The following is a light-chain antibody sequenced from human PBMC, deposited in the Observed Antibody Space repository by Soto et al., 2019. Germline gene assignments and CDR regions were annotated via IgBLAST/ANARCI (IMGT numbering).Light chain of an antibody. CDR1: QSVASSH. J-gene: IGKJ3*01. Sequence: EIVLTQSPGTLSLSPGERATLSCRASQSVASSHLAWYRHKTGQTPRLLIYDASSRATGIPDRISGSGSGTDFTLPISRLEPEDFEVYYCQQYGSDPFTFGPGTKVDIK. CDR3: QQYGSDPFT. V-gene: IGKV3-20*01. CDR2: DAS.